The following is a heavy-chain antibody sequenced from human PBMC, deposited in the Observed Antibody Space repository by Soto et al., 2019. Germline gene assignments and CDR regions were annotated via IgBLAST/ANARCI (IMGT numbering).Heavy chain of an antibody. CDR3: ARRMIWFGTEYRGYGMDV. CDR2: INPNSGGT. CDR1: GYTFTGYD. D-gene: IGHD3-10*01. J-gene: IGHJ6*02. Sequence: GASVKVSCKASGYTFTGYDMHWVRQAPGQGLEWMGWINPNSGGTNYAQKFQGRVTMTRDTSISTAYMELSRLRSDDTAVYYCARRMIWFGTEYRGYGMDVWGQGTTVTVSS. V-gene: IGHV1-2*02.